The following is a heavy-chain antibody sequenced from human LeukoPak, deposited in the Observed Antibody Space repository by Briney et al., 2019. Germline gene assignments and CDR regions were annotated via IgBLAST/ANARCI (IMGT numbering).Heavy chain of an antibody. V-gene: IGHV1-69*04. CDR1: GGTFSSYA. CDR2: IIPILGIA. D-gene: IGHD6-6*01. J-gene: IGHJ4*02. Sequence: GASVMVSCKASGGTFSSYAISWVRQAPGQGLEWMGRIIPILGIANYAQKFQGRVTITADKSTSTAYMELSSLRSEDTAVYYCARGPYSSSSSIFDYWGQGTLVTVSS. CDR3: ARGPYSSSSSIFDY.